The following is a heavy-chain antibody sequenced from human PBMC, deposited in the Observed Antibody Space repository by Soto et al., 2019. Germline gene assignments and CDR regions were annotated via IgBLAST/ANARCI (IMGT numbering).Heavy chain of an antibody. J-gene: IGHJ4*02. CDR2: IWYDGSNK. D-gene: IGHD6-19*01. V-gene: IGHV3-33*01. CDR1: GFTFSSYD. CDR3: ARSFRQWLVDS. Sequence: RRLSCAASGFTFSSYDMHWVRQAPGKGLEWVAIIWYDGSNKYYADSVKGRFTISRDNSKNTLYLEVNSLRADDTAVYYCARSFRQWLVDSWGQGALVTVSS.